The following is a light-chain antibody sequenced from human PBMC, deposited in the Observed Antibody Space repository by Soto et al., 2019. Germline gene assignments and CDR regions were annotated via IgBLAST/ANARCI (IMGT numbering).Light chain of an antibody. V-gene: IGLV1-44*01. Sequence: QSVLTQPPSASGAPGQRVTISCSGSASNIGRDPVNWYQQVPGTAPKLLIYENNHRPSGVPDRCSGSNSGTSASLVIIGLHSEDEAEYFCAGWDGSLKAFVFGTGTKVTVL. CDR3: AGWDGSLKAFV. CDR1: ASNIGRDP. CDR2: ENN. J-gene: IGLJ1*01.